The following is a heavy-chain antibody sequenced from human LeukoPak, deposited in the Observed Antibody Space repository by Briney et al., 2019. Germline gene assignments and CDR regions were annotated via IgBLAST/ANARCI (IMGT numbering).Heavy chain of an antibody. CDR3: ARDRLLRSGGAFDI. V-gene: IGHV3-21*01. Sequence: PGGSLRLSRAASGFTFSSYSMNWVRQAPGKGLEWVSSISSSSSYIYYADSVKGRFTISRDNAKNSLYLQMNSLRAEDTAVYYCARDRLLRSGGAFDIWGQGTMVTVSS. CDR1: GFTFSSYS. D-gene: IGHD4-17*01. CDR2: ISSSSSYI. J-gene: IGHJ3*02.